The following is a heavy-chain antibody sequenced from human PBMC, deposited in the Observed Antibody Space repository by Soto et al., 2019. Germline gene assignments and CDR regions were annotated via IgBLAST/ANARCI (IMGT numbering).Heavy chain of an antibody. CDR2: IYYSGST. CDR1: GGSISSYY. D-gene: IGHD3-22*01. V-gene: IGHV4-59*06. J-gene: IGHJ5*02. CDR3: ARDNYDSSKSPGP. Sequence: SETLSLTCSVSGGSISSYYWSWIRQHPGKGLEWIGYIYYSGSTYYNPSLKSRVTISVDTSKNQFSLKLSSVTAADTAVYYCARDNYDSSKSPGPWGQGTLVTVSS.